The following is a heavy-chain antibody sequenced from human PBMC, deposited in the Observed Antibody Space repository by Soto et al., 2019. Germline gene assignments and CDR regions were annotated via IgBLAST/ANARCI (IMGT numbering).Heavy chain of an antibody. CDR1: GFTFSSYA. D-gene: IGHD3-9*01. J-gene: IGHJ4*02. CDR2: ISGSGGST. V-gene: IGHV3-23*01. CDR3: AKDPDILTGYYLFDY. Sequence: EVQLLESGGGLVQPGGSPRLSCAASGFTFSSYAMSWVRQAPGKGLEWVSAISGSGGSTYYADSVKGRFTISRDNSKNTLYLQMNSLRAEDTAVYYCAKDPDILTGYYLFDYWGQGTLVTVSS.